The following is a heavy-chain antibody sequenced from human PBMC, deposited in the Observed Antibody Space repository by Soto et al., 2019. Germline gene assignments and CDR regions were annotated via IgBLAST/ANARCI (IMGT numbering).Heavy chain of an antibody. V-gene: IGHV1-69*01. CDR3: ARVVAGYSNWFDP. CDR2: IIPIFGTA. Sequence: QVQLVQSGAEVKKPGSWVKVSCKASGGTFSSYANSWVRQAPGQGLEWMGGIIPIFGTANYAQKFQGRVTITADESTSTAYMELSSLRSEDTAVYYCARVVAGYSNWFDPWGQGTLVTVSS. CDR1: GGTFSSYA. D-gene: IGHD3-9*01. J-gene: IGHJ5*02.